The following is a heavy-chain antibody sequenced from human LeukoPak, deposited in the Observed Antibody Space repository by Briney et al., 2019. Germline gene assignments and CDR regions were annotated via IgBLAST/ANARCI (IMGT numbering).Heavy chain of an antibody. J-gene: IGHJ3*02. CDR3: ARDRIQIPAATDDAFDI. Sequence: SETLSLTCTVSGGSISSYYWSWIRQPAGKGLEWIGRIYTSGSTNYNPSLKSRVTMSVDTSKNQFSLKLSSVTAADTAVYYRARDRIQIPAATDDAFDIWGQGTMVTVSS. CDR1: GGSISSYY. V-gene: IGHV4-4*07. CDR2: IYTSGST. D-gene: IGHD2-2*01.